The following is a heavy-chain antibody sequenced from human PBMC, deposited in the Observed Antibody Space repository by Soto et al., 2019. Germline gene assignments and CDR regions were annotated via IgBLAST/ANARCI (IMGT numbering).Heavy chain of an antibody. CDR3: AREGSSSVLNRGGLAFDI. Sequence: SVKVSCTASGGTFSSYAISWVRQAPGQGLEWMGGIIPIFGTANYAQKFQGRVTITADESTSTAYMELSSLRSEDTAVYYCAREGSSSVLNRGGLAFDIWGQGTMVTVSS. D-gene: IGHD6-6*01. V-gene: IGHV1-69*13. J-gene: IGHJ3*02. CDR2: IIPIFGTA. CDR1: GGTFSSYA.